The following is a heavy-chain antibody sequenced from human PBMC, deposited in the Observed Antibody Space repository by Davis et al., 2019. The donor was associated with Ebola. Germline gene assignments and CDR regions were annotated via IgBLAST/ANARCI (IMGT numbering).Heavy chain of an antibody. Sequence: MPSETLSLTCAVSGGSISSNYWWSWVRQPPGKGLEWIGEIYHSESTNYNPSLKSRVTISVDTSKNQFSLSLNSVTAADTAVYYCARSRVVGVKYCSSTSCYAPYYYGMDVWGQGTTVTVSS. D-gene: IGHD2-2*01. CDR3: ARSRVVGVKYCSSTSCYAPYYYGMDV. J-gene: IGHJ6*02. CDR1: GGSISSNYW. V-gene: IGHV4-4*02. CDR2: IYHSEST.